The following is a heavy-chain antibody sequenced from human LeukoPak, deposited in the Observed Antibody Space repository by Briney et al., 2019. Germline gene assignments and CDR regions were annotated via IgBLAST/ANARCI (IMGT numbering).Heavy chain of an antibody. J-gene: IGHJ4*02. V-gene: IGHV3-30*18. CDR2: ISYDGSNK. CDR1: GFTFSSYG. D-gene: IGHD6-19*01. CDR3: AKTNAYQWLALSYFDY. Sequence: GRSLRLSCAASGFTFSSYGMHWVRQAPGKGLELVAVISYDGSNKYYADSVKGRFTISRDNSKNTLYLQMNSLRAEDTAVYYCAKTNAYQWLALSYFDYWGQGTLVTVSS.